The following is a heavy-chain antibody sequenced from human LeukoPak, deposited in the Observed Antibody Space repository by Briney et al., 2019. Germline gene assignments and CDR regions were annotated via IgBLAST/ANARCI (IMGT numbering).Heavy chain of an antibody. CDR2: ISSNGGRT. Sequence: GGSLRLSCSASGFNFKTYAMHWVREAPGKGLEYVSAISSNGGRTYYADSVKGRFTVSRDNFKNTLSLQMSSLRTEDTAVYYWVKDLAAYSGAYPTDYWGQGALVTVST. J-gene: IGHJ4*02. V-gene: IGHV3-64D*06. CDR3: VKDLAAYSGAYPTDY. CDR1: GFNFKTYA. D-gene: IGHD1-26*01.